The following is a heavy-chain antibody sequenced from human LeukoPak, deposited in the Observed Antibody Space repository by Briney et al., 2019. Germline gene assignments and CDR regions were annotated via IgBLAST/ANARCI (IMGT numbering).Heavy chain of an antibody. D-gene: IGHD1-1*01. CDR1: GYTFTSYD. V-gene: IGHV1-8*01. J-gene: IGHJ5*02. CDR3: VGGVRTTRHSHWFDP. Sequence: GASVKVSCKASGYTFTSYDINWVRQATGQGLEWMGWMNANTGNTGYAQKFQGRVTMTRDTSISTAYMELSSLKSDDTAVYYCVGGVRTTRHSHWFDPWGQGTLVIVFS. CDR2: MNANTGNT.